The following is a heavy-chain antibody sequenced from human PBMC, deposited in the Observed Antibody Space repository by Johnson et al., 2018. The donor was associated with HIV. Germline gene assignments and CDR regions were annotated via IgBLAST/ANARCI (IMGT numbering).Heavy chain of an antibody. V-gene: IGHV3-30*18. CDR2: ISYDGSNK. J-gene: IGHJ3*02. CDR1: GFTFSSYG. D-gene: IGHD3-3*01. Sequence: QVQLVESGGGVVQPGRSLRISCAASGFTFSSYGMHWVRQAPGKGLEWVAVISYDGSNKYYADSVKGRFTISRDNSKNTLYLQMNSLRAEDTAVYYCAKVRGDFWSGYYGGLNDAFDIWGQGTMVTVSS. CDR3: AKVRGDFWSGYYGGLNDAFDI.